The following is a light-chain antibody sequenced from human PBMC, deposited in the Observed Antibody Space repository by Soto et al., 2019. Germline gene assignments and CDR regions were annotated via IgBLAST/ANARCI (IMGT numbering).Light chain of an antibody. CDR2: GVS. V-gene: IGKV3-20*01. Sequence: DIVFTQAPATLALSRGERATLSCRASQRVSSSSLAWYQHKPGQSPRLLIFGVSSRATDIPDRFSGSGSGTDFTLTINRLEPEDFEVYFCQQYSISSTFGQGTKVDIK. CDR1: QRVSSSS. CDR3: QQYSISST. J-gene: IGKJ1*01.